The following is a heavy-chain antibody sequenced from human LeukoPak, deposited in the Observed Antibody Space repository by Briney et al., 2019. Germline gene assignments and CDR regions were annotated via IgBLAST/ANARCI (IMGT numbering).Heavy chain of an antibody. CDR2: ISGSGEST. Sequence: GGSLRLSCAASGFTFSSYAVSWVRQAPGKGLEWVSVISGSGESTYYADSVKGRFTISKDNSKNTLYLQMNSLRAEDTAVYYCAKRHYYGSRSFDYWGQGTLVTVSS. CDR1: GFTFSSYA. V-gene: IGHV3-23*01. CDR3: AKRHYYGSRSFDY. D-gene: IGHD3-10*01. J-gene: IGHJ4*02.